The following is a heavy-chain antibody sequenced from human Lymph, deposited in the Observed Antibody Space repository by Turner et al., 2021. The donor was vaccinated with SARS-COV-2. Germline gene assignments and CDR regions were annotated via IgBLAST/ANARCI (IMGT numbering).Heavy chain of an antibody. CDR3: ARDRTSYGDYWAGYYYGMDV. J-gene: IGHJ6*02. Sequence: QVQLQESGPGLVKPSETLSLTCTVSGGSISSYFWSWIRQPPGKGLEWIAYIYYSGSTNYNPSFKSRVTISVDTSKNQFSLRLSSVTAADTAVYYCARDRTSYGDYWAGYYYGMDVWGQGTTVTVSS. D-gene: IGHD4-17*01. CDR1: GGSISSYF. CDR2: IYYSGST. V-gene: IGHV4-59*13.